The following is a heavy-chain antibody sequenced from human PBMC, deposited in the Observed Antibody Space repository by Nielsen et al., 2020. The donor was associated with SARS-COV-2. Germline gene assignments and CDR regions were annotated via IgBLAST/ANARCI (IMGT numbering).Heavy chain of an antibody. CDR1: GFTFSSYA. Sequence: GGSLRLSCAASGFTFSSYAMSWVRQAPGKGLEWVSTFSSSGADTYYADSVKGRFTISRDNSKNTLYLQMNSLRAEDTAVYYCAKDPYSSGWYWWGFDYWGQGTLVTVSS. J-gene: IGHJ4*02. D-gene: IGHD6-19*01. CDR2: FSSSGADT. CDR3: AKDPYSSGWYWWGFDY. V-gene: IGHV3-23*01.